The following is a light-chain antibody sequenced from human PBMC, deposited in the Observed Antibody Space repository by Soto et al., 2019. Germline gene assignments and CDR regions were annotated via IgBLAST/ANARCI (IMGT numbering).Light chain of an antibody. CDR2: GAS. V-gene: IGKV3-20*01. J-gene: IGKJ1*01. Sequence: EIVLTQSPGTLSLSPGERATLSCRASQSVSSGYLAWYQQKPGQAPSLLIYGASSRATGIPDRFSGSGSGTDFTLTISRLEPEDFAIYYCQQYGSWTFGQGTKVEI. CDR3: QQYGSWT. CDR1: QSVSSGY.